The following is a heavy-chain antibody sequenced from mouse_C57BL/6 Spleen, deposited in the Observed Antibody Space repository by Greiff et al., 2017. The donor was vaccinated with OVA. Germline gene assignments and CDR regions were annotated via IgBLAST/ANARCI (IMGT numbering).Heavy chain of an antibody. CDR1: GYAFSSSW. Sequence: VQLQQSGPELVKPGASVKISCKASGYAFSSSWMNWVKQRPGKGLEWIGRIYPGDGDTNYNGKFKGKATLTADKSSSTAYMQLSSLTSEDSAVYFCARGHPYYFDYWGQGTTLTVSS. CDR2: IYPGDGDT. J-gene: IGHJ2*01. V-gene: IGHV1-82*01. CDR3: ARGHPYYFDY.